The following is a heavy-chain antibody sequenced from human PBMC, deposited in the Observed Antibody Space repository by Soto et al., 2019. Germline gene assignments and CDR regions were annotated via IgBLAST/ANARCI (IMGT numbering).Heavy chain of an antibody. J-gene: IGHJ6*03. D-gene: IGHD6-13*01. CDR3: ARTPGIAAAGRVALRYYYYMDV. Sequence: SETLSLTCTVSGGSISSSSYYWGWIRQPPGKGLEWIGSIYYSGSTYYNPSLKSRVTISVDTSKNQFSLKLSSVTAADTAVYYCARTPGIAAAGRVALRYYYYMDVWGKGTTVTVSS. V-gene: IGHV4-39*01. CDR1: GGSISSSSYY. CDR2: IYYSGST.